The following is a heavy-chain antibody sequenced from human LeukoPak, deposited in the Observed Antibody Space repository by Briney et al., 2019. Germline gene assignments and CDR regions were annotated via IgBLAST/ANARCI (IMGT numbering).Heavy chain of an antibody. CDR1: GFSFASYW. D-gene: IGHD2-2*01. J-gene: IGHJ5*01. CDR2: IYPGDSDT. V-gene: IGHV5-51*01. CDR3: ARNNRAMDS. Sequence: GESLKISCKGSGFSFASYWIAWVRQVPGKGAEWMGSIYPGDSDTRYNPSFQGQVTISADKSISAAYLQWSSLKASDTAMYYCARNNRAMDSWGQGTLVTVSS.